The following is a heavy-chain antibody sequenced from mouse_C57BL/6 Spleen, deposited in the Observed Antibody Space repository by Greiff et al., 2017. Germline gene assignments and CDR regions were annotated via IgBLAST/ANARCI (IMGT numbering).Heavy chain of an antibody. V-gene: IGHV1-72*01. D-gene: IGHD1-1*01. CDR2: IDPNSGGT. CDR1: GYTFPSYW. CDR3: ARDDCGSSYGGCAY. Sequence: QVQLQQSGAELVQPGASVTLSCKASGYTFPSYWMHWVKQRPGRGLEWIGRIDPNSGGTKYNEKFKSKATLTVDKPSSTAYMQLSSLTSEDSAVYCCARDDCGSSYGGCAYWGQGTLVTVSA. J-gene: IGHJ3*01.